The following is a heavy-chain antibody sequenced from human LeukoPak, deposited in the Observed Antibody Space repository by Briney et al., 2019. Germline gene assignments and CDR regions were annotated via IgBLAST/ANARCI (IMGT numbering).Heavy chain of an antibody. D-gene: IGHD3-10*01. V-gene: IGHV1-8*01. CDR1: GYTFTTYD. J-gene: IGHJ4*02. CDR2: MNPNSGNT. CDR3: ARRIRGGPTDH. Sequence: ASVKVSCKASGYTFTTYDLNWVRQATGQGLGWMGWMNPNSGNTGYAQKFQVRVTMTRNTSISTAYSELNNLTSEDTAVYCARRIRGGPTDHWGQGTQVTVSS.